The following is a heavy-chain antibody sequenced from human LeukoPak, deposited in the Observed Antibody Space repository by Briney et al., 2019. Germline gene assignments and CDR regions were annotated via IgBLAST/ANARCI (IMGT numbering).Heavy chain of an antibody. V-gene: IGHV3-33*06. CDR1: GFTFSSYG. D-gene: IGHD6-13*01. J-gene: IGHJ4*02. CDR3: AKGSSSSRPYYFDY. Sequence: GGSLRLSCAASGFTFSSYGMHWVRQAPGKGLKWVAVIWYDGSNKYYADSVKGRFTISRDNSKNTLYLQMNSLRAEDTAVYYCAKGSSSSRPYYFDYWGQGTLVTVSS. CDR2: IWYDGSNK.